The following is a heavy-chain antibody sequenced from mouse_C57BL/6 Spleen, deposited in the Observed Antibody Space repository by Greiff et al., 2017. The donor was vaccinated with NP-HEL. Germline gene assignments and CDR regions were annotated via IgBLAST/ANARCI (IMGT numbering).Heavy chain of an antibody. CDR1: GYTFTSYW. CDR2: IYPSDSET. Sequence: QVQLQQPGAELVRPGSSVKLSCKASGYTFTSYWMDWVKQRPGQGLEWIGNIYPSDSETHYNQKFKDKATLTVDKSSSTAYMQLSSLTSEDSAVYYGAPMVGRGWFAYWGQGTLVTVSA. J-gene: IGHJ3*01. CDR3: APMVGRGWFAY. V-gene: IGHV1-61*01. D-gene: IGHD1-1*02.